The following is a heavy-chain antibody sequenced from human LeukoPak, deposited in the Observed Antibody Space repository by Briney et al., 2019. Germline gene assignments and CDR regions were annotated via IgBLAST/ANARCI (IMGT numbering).Heavy chain of an antibody. CDR3: TRVVLVGTTYSYFDY. J-gene: IGHJ4*02. CDR1: GFAFSSYA. Sequence: GGSLRLSCAASGFAFSSYAMHWVRQAPGKGLEWVGRTRKKTNSYTTEYAASVKGRFTISRDDSKNSLYLQMNSLKAEGTAVYYCTRVVLVGTTYSYFDYWGQGTLVTVSS. CDR2: TRKKTNSYTT. D-gene: IGHD1-26*01. V-gene: IGHV3-72*01.